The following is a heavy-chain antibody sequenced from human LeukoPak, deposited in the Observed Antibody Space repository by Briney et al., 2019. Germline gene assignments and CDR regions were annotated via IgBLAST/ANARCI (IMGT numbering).Heavy chain of an antibody. Sequence: ASVKVSCKASAYTFTSYGISWVRQAPGQGLEWMGWISAYNAQTKSAQNFQDRVTLTTDSSTRTAYMELRSLRYEDTAVYYCARDGIDSSSSGDYWGQGTLVTVSS. CDR2: ISAYNAQT. D-gene: IGHD6-6*01. CDR3: ARDGIDSSSSGDY. J-gene: IGHJ4*02. CDR1: AYTFTSYG. V-gene: IGHV1-18*01.